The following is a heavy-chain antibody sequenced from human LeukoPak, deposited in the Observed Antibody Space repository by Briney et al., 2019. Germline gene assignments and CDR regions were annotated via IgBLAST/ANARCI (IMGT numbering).Heavy chain of an antibody. CDR1: RVSITTYF. Sequence: SETLSLTCTVPRVSITTYFRSWIREPPGTGLEWIGYVYYNGITNYNPSLKSRVSISLDTSKNQFSLRLNSVTAAETAVYYCASQLGGTTFHWGQGTLVTVSS. CDR2: VYYNGIT. J-gene: IGHJ4*02. V-gene: IGHV4-59*01. CDR3: ASQLGGTTFH. D-gene: IGHD1/OR15-1a*01.